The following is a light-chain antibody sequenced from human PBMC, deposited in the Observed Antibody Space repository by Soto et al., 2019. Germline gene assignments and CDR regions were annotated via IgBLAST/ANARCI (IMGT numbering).Light chain of an antibody. Sequence: QSVLTQPASVSGSPGQSITISCTGTCSDLGGCNSVSWYQQHPGKAPKLMIYEVSHRPSGVSHRFSGSKSGDTASLTIAGLQAEDEADYYCNSYSRGTTLRVFGTGTKLTVL. CDR2: EVS. CDR1: CSDLGGCNS. V-gene: IGLV2-14*01. CDR3: NSYSRGTTLRV. J-gene: IGLJ1*01.